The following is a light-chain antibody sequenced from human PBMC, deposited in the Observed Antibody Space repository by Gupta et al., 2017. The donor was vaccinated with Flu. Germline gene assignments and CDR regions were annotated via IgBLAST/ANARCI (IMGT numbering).Light chain of an antibody. CDR3: QQHRHCLMCP. CDR1: QRIGTK. CDR2: DAS. Sequence: EIVIKKSPATLSVYPGESATLSCRASQRIGTKLAWYQQKQVQAPRLLICDASTRVTGIQARFGGGGCGKNVSITTNGRQQEEFAGYYCQQHRHCLMCPFGQGTKVEIK. V-gene: IGKV3D-15*01. J-gene: IGKJ2*02.